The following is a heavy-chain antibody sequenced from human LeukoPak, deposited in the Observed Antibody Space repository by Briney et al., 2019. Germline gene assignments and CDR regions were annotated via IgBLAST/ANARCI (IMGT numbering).Heavy chain of an antibody. CDR2: ISHDGSNK. Sequence: HPGGSLRLSCAASGFTFSSYTMHWVRQAPGKGLEWVAVISHDGSNKDYADSVRGRFTISRDNSRNTLYLQMNSLRAEDTALYHCARERAVAGTFDYWGQGTLVTVSS. V-gene: IGHV3-30-3*01. CDR1: GFTFSSYT. D-gene: IGHD6-19*01. CDR3: ARERAVAGTFDY. J-gene: IGHJ4*02.